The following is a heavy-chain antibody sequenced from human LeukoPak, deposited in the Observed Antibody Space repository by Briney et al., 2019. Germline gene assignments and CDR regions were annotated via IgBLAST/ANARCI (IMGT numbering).Heavy chain of an antibody. V-gene: IGHV1-69*01. J-gene: IGHJ5*02. CDR3: ARDGVAAATFHWFDP. Sequence: SVKVSCKASGGTFSSYAISWVRQAPGQGLEWMGGIIPIFGTANYAQKFQGRVTITADESTSTVYMELSSLRFEDTAVYYCARDGVAAATFHWFDPWGQGTLVTVSS. CDR2: IIPIFGTA. D-gene: IGHD2-2*01. CDR1: GGTFSSYA.